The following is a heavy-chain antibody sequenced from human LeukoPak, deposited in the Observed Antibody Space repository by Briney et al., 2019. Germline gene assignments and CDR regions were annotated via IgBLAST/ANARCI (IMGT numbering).Heavy chain of an antibody. CDR2: IYTSGST. J-gene: IGHJ3*02. D-gene: IGHD5-12*01. V-gene: IGHV4-4*07. Sequence: SETLSLTCTVSGGSISSYYWSWIRQPAGKGLEWIGRIYTSGSTNYNPSLKSRVTISVDKSKNQFSLKLSSVTAADTAVYYCASRGRGYSGYDSNDAFDIWGQGTMVTVSS. CDR3: ASRGRGYSGYDSNDAFDI. CDR1: GGSISSYY.